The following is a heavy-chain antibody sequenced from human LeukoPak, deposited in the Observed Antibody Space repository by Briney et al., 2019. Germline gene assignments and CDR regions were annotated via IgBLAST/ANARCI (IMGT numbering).Heavy chain of an antibody. J-gene: IGHJ4*02. CDR1: GFTFSGYE. CDR2: ISSSGSTI. V-gene: IGHV3-48*03. Sequence: GGSLRLSCAASGFTFSGYEMNWVRQAPGKGLEWVSYISSSGSTIYYADSVKGRFTISRDDAKNSLYLQMNSLRAEDTAVYYCARSYYYDRAYFDYWGQGTLVTVAS. CDR3: ARSYYYDRAYFDY. D-gene: IGHD3-22*01.